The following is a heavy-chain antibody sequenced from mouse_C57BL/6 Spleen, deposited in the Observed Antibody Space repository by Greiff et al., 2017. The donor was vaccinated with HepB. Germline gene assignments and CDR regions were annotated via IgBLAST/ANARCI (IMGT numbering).Heavy chain of an antibody. J-gene: IGHJ4*01. CDR3: ARGLAYYSNYEGNAMDY. V-gene: IGHV1-63*01. Sequence: QVQLKESGAELVRPGTSVKMSCKASGYTFTNYWIGWAKQRPGHGLEWIGDIYPGGGYTNYNEKFKGKATLTADKSSSTAYMQFSSLTSEDSAIYYCARGLAYYSNYEGNAMDYWGQGTSVTVSS. CDR2: IYPGGGYT. D-gene: IGHD2-5*01. CDR1: GYTFTNYW.